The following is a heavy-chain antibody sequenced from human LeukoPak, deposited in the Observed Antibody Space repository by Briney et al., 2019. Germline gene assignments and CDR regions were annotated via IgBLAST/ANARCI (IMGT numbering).Heavy chain of an antibody. D-gene: IGHD4-17*01. CDR1: GFTFSSNW. J-gene: IGHJ4*02. V-gene: IGHV3-7*01. CDR3: ARDTARTLTTYLGYFDY. CDR2: IKQDGSEK. Sequence: GGSLRLSCAASGFTFSSNWMSWVRQAPGKRLEWVANIKQDGSEKYYVDPVKGRFTISRDNAKNSLYLQMNSLRAEDTAVYYCARDTARTLTTYLGYFDYWGQGTLVTVSS.